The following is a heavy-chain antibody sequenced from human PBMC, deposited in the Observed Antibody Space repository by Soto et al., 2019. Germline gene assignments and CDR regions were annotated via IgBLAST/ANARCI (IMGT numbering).Heavy chain of an antibody. D-gene: IGHD2-15*01. CDR3: ARDLDCSGGSCYSVYYYYGMDV. J-gene: IGHJ6*02. V-gene: IGHV3-33*01. Sequence: PGGSLRLSCAASGFTISSYGMHWVRQAPGKGLEWVAVIWYDGSNKYYADSVKGRFTISRDNSKNTLYLQMNSLRAEDTAVYYCARDLDCSGGSCYSVYYYYGMDVWGQGTTVTVSS. CDR1: GFTISSYG. CDR2: IWYDGSNK.